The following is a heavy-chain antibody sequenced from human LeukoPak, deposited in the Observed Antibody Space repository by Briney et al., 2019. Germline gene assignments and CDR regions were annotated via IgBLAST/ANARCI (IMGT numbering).Heavy chain of an antibody. CDR2: IDNDGSLT. V-gene: IGHV3-74*01. Sequence: GGSLRLSCAASGLTFSAYWMHWVRQAPGKGLVWVARIDNDGSLTTYADSVKGRFTISRDNAKNTLFLQINSLRAEDTAVYYCAKDLITMVRGSPMDVWGQGTTVTVSS. J-gene: IGHJ6*02. D-gene: IGHD3-10*01. CDR3: AKDLITMVRGSPMDV. CDR1: GLTFSAYW.